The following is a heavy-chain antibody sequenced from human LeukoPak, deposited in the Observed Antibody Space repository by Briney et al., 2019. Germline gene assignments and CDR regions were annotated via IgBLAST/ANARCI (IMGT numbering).Heavy chain of an antibody. CDR1: GGTFSSYA. CDR2: IIPIFGTA. Sequence: SVKVSCKASGGTFSSYAISWVRQAPGQGLEWMGGIIPIFGTANYAQKFQGRVTITADESTSTGYMELSSLRSEDTAVYYCARGSLVRGVITLLFDYWGQGTLVTVSS. V-gene: IGHV1-69*13. CDR3: ARGSLVRGVITLLFDY. D-gene: IGHD3-10*01. J-gene: IGHJ4*02.